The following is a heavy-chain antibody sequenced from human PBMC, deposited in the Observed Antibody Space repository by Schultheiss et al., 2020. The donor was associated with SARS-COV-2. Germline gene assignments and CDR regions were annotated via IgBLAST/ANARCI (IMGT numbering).Heavy chain of an antibody. Sequence: GESLKISCKGFGYIFTKYWIVWVRQMPGKGLELMGAIYPGDSDTRYSPSFQGQVTISADKSITTAYLQWSSLKASDTAMYYCAKGIAAAGLDAFDIWGQGTMVTVSS. CDR3: AKGIAAAGLDAFDI. CDR2: IYPGDSDT. D-gene: IGHD6-13*01. V-gene: IGHV5-51*01. J-gene: IGHJ3*02. CDR1: GYIFTKYW.